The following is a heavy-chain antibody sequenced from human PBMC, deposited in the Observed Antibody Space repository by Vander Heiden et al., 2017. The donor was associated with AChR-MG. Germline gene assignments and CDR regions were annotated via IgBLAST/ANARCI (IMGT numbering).Heavy chain of an antibody. CDR1: GFPFSDYH. CDR2: ISSSGSTI. CDR3: ARRRVVPAVSYYYGMDV. Sequence: QVQLVESGGGLVKPGGSLRLSCAASGFPFSDYHMSWIRQAPGKGLEWVSYISSSGSTIYYADSVKGRFTISRDNAKNSLYLQMNSLRAEDTAVYYCARRRVVPAVSYYYGMDVWGQGTTVTVSS. J-gene: IGHJ6*02. V-gene: IGHV3-11*01. D-gene: IGHD2-2*01.